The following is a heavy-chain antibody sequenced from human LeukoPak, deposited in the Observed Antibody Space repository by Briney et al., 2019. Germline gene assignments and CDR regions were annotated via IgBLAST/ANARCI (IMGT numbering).Heavy chain of an antibody. D-gene: IGHD6-13*01. J-gene: IGHJ5*02. CDR2: INHSGST. CDR3: ARMFRSSWYINWFDP. Sequence: SSETLSLTCAVYGGSFSGYYWSWIRQPPGKGLEWIGEINHSGSTNYNPSLKSRVTISVDTSKNQFSLKLSSVTAADTAMYYCARMFRSSWYINWFDPWGQGTLVTVSS. CDR1: GGSFSGYY. V-gene: IGHV4-34*01.